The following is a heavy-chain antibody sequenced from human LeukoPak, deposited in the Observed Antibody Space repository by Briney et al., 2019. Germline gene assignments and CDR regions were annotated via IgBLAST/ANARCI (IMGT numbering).Heavy chain of an antibody. CDR3: ARHGSITMVRGRLRYFYMDV. V-gene: IGHV3-53*01. D-gene: IGHD3-10*01. CDR1: GFTVSSNY. Sequence: GGSLRLSCAASGFTVSSNYMSWVRQAPGKGLEWVSVIYSGDSTYYADSVKGRSTISRDNSKNTLYLQMNSLRAEDTAVYYCARHGSITMVRGRLRYFYMDVWGKGTTVTISS. J-gene: IGHJ6*03. CDR2: IYSGDST.